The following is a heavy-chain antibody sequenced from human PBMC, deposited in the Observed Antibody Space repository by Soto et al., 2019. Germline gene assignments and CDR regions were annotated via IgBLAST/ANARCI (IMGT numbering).Heavy chain of an antibody. Sequence: GGSLRLSCAASGFTFSNVWLSWVRQGPGKGLEWVATVSGTASRTYYVDSVKGRFFISRDNSKNTVTLQMNNLTIDDTAVYYCATSFRYFDNWGQGTRVTVSS. J-gene: IGHJ4*02. CDR1: GFTFSNVW. CDR2: VSGTASRT. D-gene: IGHD3-9*01. V-gene: IGHV3-23*01. CDR3: ATSFRYFDN.